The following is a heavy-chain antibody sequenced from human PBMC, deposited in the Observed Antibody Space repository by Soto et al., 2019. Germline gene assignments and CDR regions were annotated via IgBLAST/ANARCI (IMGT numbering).Heavy chain of an antibody. CDR1: GYTFINHG. Sequence: QVQLVQSEAEVKKPGASVKVSCEASGYTFINHGISWVRQAPGQGLEWMGWVSGSNGNTKYAQKFQGRVTMTTETSTSTDHMELRNLRSDDTALYFCARDFYPLAYYFDPWGQGTLVTVSS. J-gene: IGHJ4*02. CDR3: ARDFYPLAYYFDP. CDR2: VSGSNGNT. V-gene: IGHV1-18*04.